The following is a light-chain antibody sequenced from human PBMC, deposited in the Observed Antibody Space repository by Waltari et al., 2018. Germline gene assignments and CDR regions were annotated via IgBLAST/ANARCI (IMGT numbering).Light chain of an antibody. V-gene: IGKV1-39*01. CDR2: AAS. CDR3: QQTYRTPVT. CDR1: QTISTD. J-gene: IGKJ1*01. Sequence: DFQRTQSPPSVSGSVGERVTIPCRTTQTISTDLNWYQYKPGKDPKLLIFAASRLHSGVPARFSGSGSGTDFTLTISSLQREDFAIYYCQQTYRTPVTFGHGT.